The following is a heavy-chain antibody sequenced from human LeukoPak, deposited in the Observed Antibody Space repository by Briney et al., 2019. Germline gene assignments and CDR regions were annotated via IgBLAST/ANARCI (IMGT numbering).Heavy chain of an antibody. Sequence: GGSLRLSCAASGFTFSNYDMHWVRQATGKGLEWVSGIGTTGDTYYPASVKGRFTISRENAKNSLYLQMNSLRAGDTAVYYCARGDILNDYSFDPWGQGTLVIVSS. CDR2: IGTTGDT. CDR1: GFTFSNYD. V-gene: IGHV3-13*04. J-gene: IGHJ5*02. D-gene: IGHD3-9*01. CDR3: ARGDILNDYSFDP.